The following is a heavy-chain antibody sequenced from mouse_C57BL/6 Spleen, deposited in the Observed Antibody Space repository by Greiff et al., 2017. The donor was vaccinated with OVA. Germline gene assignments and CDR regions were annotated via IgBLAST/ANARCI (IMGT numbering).Heavy chain of an antibody. CDR1: GYTFTSYW. D-gene: IGHD3-3*01. Sequence: QVQLQQPGAELVMPGASVKLSCKASGYTFTSYWMHWVKQRPGQGLEWIGEIDPSDSYTNYNQKFKGKSTLTVDKSSSTADMQLSSLTSEDSAVYYCARGGQGFAYWGQGTLVTVSA. V-gene: IGHV1-69*01. J-gene: IGHJ3*01. CDR3: ARGGQGFAY. CDR2: IDPSDSYT.